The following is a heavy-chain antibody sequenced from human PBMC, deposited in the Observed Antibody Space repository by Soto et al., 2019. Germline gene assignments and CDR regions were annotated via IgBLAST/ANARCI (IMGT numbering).Heavy chain of an antibody. CDR1: GDSITGYNW. CDR3: AASSSWAHNWFDP. D-gene: IGHD6-13*01. V-gene: IGHV4-4*02. CDR2: IHHSGAT. Sequence: SDTLSLTCAVSGDSITGYNWWSWVRQPPGKGLEWIGEIHHSGATNYNPSLKSRVTISVDTSKNQFSLKLTSVTAADTAVYYCAASSSWAHNWFDPWGQGSLVTVCS. J-gene: IGHJ5*02.